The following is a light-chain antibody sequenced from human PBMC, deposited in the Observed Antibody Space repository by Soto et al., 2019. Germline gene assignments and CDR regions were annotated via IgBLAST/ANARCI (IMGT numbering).Light chain of an antibody. CDR1: RHVYINA. J-gene: IGKJ3*01. V-gene: IGKV3-20*01. CDR3: QPYGASPFP. CDR2: GAS. Sequence: VVLTQSPATLSLSPGDRATLSCRASRHVYINALGWYQQKPGRTPTLLIYGASTRATDIPDRFSATGSGTDFSLTIRGVEPEDSAVYYCQPYGASPFPFGHGT.